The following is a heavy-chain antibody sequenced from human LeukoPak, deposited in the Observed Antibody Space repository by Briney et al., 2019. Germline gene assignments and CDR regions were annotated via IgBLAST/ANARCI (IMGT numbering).Heavy chain of an antibody. D-gene: IGHD5-18*01. J-gene: IGHJ4*02. CDR1: GFTFSSYG. Sequence: GGSLRLSCAASGFTFSSYGMHWVRQAPGKGLEWVAFIRYDGSNKYYADSVKGRFTISRDNSKNTLYLQMNSLRAEDTAVYYCARGRAMVYNYWGQGTLVTVSS. CDR2: IRYDGSNK. V-gene: IGHV3-30*02. CDR3: ARGRAMVYNY.